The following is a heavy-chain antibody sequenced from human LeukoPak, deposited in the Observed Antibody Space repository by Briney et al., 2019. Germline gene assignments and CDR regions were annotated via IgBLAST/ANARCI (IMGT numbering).Heavy chain of an antibody. J-gene: IGHJ4*02. Sequence: PSETLSLTCAVYGGSFSGYYWSWIRQPPGKGLEWIGEINHSGSTNYNPSLKSRVTISVDTSKNQFSLKLSSVTAADTAVYYCAIAMTTVTTATVAFDYWGQGTLVTVSS. CDR3: AIAMTTVTTATVAFDY. CDR2: INHSGST. V-gene: IGHV4-34*01. CDR1: GGSFSGYY. D-gene: IGHD4-11*01.